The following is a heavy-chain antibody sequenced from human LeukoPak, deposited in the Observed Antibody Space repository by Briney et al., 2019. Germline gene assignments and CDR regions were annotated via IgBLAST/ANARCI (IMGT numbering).Heavy chain of an antibody. Sequence: GGSLRLSCAASGFTFSSYSMNWVRQAPGKGLEWVSSISSSSSYIYYADSVKGRFTISRDNAKNSLYLQMNSLRAEDTAVYYCARDLTILGSGSLLPSDYWGQGTLVTVSS. CDR2: ISSSSSYI. J-gene: IGHJ4*02. CDR1: GFTFSSYS. CDR3: ARDLTILGSGSLLPSDY. V-gene: IGHV3-21*01. D-gene: IGHD1-26*01.